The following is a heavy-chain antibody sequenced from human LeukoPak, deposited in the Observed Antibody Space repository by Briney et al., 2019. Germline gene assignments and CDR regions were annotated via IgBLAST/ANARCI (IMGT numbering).Heavy chain of an antibody. CDR1: GYTFTSYA. CDR2: ISTNTGNP. CDR3: ARKRMVRGVKDWFDP. V-gene: IGHV7-4-1*02. D-gene: IGHD3-10*01. J-gene: IGHJ5*02. Sequence: GASVKVSCKASGYTFTSYAMNWVRQAPGQGLEWMGWISTNTGNPTYAQGFTGRFVFSLDTSVSTAYLQISSLKAEDTAVYYCARKRMVRGVKDWFDPWGQGTLVTASS.